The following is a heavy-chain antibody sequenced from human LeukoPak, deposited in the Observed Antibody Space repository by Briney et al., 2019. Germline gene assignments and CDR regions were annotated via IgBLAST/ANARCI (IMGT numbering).Heavy chain of an antibody. V-gene: IGHV3-21*01. D-gene: IGHD3-22*01. CDR1: GFTFSSYS. CDR2: ISSSSSYI. CDR3: ARDSGYYYDSSGFDY. J-gene: IGHJ4*02. Sequence: PGGSLRLSCAASGFTFSSYSMNWVRQAPGKGLEWVSSISSSSSYIYYADSVKGRFTISRDNAKNSLYLQMNSLRAEDTAVYYCARDSGYYYDSSGFDYWGQGTLVTVSS.